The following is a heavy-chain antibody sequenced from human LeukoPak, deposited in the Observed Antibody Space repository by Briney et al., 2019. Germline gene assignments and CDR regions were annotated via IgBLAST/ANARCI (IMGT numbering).Heavy chain of an antibody. CDR2: IWYDGSNK. CDR3: ARDSRELRPGDWFDP. D-gene: IGHD1-26*01. CDR1: GFTFSSYG. J-gene: IGHJ5*02. V-gene: IGHV3-33*01. Sequence: GGSLRLSCAASGFTFSSYGMHWVRQAPGKGLEWVAVIWYDGSNKYYADSVKGRFTISRDNSKNTLYLQMNSLRAEDTAAYYCARDSRELRPGDWFDPWGQGTLVTVSS.